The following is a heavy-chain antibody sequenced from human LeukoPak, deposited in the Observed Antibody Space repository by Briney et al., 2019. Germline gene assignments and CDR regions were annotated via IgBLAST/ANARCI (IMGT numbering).Heavy chain of an antibody. V-gene: IGHV3-30-3*01. D-gene: IGHD3-3*01. CDR1: GFTFSSYA. Sequence: PGGSLRLSCAASGFTFSSYAMHWVRQAPGKGLEWVAVISYDGSNKYYADSVKGRFTISRDNSKNTLYLQMNSLRAEDTAVYYCAKEGSYDFWSGYPPDYWGQGPLVTVSS. CDR3: AKEGSYDFWSGYPPDY. CDR2: ISYDGSNK. J-gene: IGHJ4*02.